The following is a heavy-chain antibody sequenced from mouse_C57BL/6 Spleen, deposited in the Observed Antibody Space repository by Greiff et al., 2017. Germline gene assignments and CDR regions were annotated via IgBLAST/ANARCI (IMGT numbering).Heavy chain of an antibody. CDR1: GYTFTSYW. V-gene: IGHV1-50*01. Sequence: VQLQQPGAELVKPGASVKLSCKASGYTFTSYWMQWVKQRPGQGLEWIGEIDPSDSYTNYNQKFKGKATLTVDTSSCTAYMQLSSLTSEDSAVYYCARGGDYDDYWGQGTTLTVSS. CDR3: ARGGDYDDY. J-gene: IGHJ2*01. CDR2: IDPSDSYT. D-gene: IGHD2-4*01.